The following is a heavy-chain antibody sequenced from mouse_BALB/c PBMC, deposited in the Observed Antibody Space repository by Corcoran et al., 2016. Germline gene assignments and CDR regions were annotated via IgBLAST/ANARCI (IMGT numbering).Heavy chain of an antibody. CDR2: VAPASGST. CDR3: GRSRECNYVVN. J-gene: IGHJ2*01. Sequence: EVQLQQSGTELVKPGASVRLSCTASGFNIKDTYMHWVKQRPEQGLEWIGRVAPASGSTQFDPKFQGKALMTAETTSNTVYRQLSSLTSEATAVYYCGRSRECNYVVNWGQGTTLTVSS. V-gene: IGHV14-3*02. D-gene: IGHD2-4*01. CDR1: GFNIKDTY.